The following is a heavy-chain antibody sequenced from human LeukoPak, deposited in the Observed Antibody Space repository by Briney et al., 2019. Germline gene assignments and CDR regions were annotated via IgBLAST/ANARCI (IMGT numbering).Heavy chain of an antibody. CDR2: ISSSGDPI. V-gene: IGHV3-11*01. J-gene: IGHJ4*02. CDR1: GFTFSDYY. Sequence: GGSLRLSCAASGFTFSDYYMSWIRQAPGKGLEWVSYISSSGDPIYYADSVKGRFTISRDNAKNTLYLQMNSLRAEDTAVYYCAKDLQVEVDSRGYWGQGTLVTVSS. CDR3: AKDLQVEVDSRGY. D-gene: IGHD2-15*01.